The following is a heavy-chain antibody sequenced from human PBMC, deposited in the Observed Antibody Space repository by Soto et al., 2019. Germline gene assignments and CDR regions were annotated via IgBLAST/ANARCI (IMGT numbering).Heavy chain of an antibody. V-gene: IGHV1-18*01. D-gene: IGHD5-12*01. Sequence: QVQLVQSGAEVQKPGASVKVSCKASGYIFNNYGISWVRQAPGQGLEWMGWIYSKEGKINFAQKFQXXVXLXXDTSTSTAYIELRSLRFDDSAVYFCARDIAYDIDYWGQGTLVTVSS. CDR2: IYSKEGKI. J-gene: IGHJ4*02. CDR1: GYIFNNYG. CDR3: ARDIAYDIDY.